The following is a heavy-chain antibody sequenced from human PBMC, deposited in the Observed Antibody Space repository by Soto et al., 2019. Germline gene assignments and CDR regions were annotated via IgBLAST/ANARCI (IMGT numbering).Heavy chain of an antibody. CDR3: ARVGGSGSKEYYFDY. V-gene: IGHV4-34*01. D-gene: IGHD3-10*01. CDR2: INHSGST. CDR1: GGSFSGYY. J-gene: IGHJ4*02. Sequence: PSETLSLTCAVYGGSFSGYYWSWIRQPPGKGLEWIGEINHSGSTNYNPSLKSRVTISVDTSKNQFSLKLSSVTAADTAVYYCARVGGSGSKEYYFDYWGQGTLVTVSS.